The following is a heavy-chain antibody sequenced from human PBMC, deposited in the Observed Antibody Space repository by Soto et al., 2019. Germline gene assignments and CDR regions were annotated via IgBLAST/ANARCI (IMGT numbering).Heavy chain of an antibody. CDR2: ISGSGGST. Sequence: GGSLRLSCAASGFTFSSYAMSWVRQAPGKGLEWVSAISGSGGSTYYADSVKGRFTISRDNSKNTLYLQMNSLRAEDTAVYYCAKDPNWNTYYYYGMDVWGQGPTVTVSS. CDR3: AKDPNWNTYYYYGMDV. D-gene: IGHD1-1*01. CDR1: GFTFSSYA. J-gene: IGHJ6*02. V-gene: IGHV3-23*01.